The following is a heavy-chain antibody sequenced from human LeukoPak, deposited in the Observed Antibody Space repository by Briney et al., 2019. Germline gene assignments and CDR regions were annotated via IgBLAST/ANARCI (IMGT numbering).Heavy chain of an antibody. Sequence: AGGSLRLSCAASGFTFSSYAMHWVRQAPGKGLEWVAVISYDGSNEYYAESVKGRFTISRDNSKNTLSLQMNSLRTEDTAVYYCARRNNAIDYWGQGTLVTVSS. D-gene: IGHD1-14*01. CDR1: GFTFSSYA. V-gene: IGHV3-30*04. CDR2: ISYDGSNE. CDR3: ARRNNAIDY. J-gene: IGHJ4*02.